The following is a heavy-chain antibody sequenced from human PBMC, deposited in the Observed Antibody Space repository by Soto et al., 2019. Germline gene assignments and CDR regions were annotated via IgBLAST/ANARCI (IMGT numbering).Heavy chain of an antibody. CDR2: ISGSGGST. J-gene: IGHJ1*01. Sequence: GGSLRLSCAASGFTFSSYAMSWVRQAPGKGLEWVSAISGSGGSTYYADSVKGRFTISRDNSKNTLYLQMNSLRAEDTAVYYCAKDPGYYYDSSGYYYGYFQHWGQGTLVTVSS. V-gene: IGHV3-23*01. CDR3: AKDPGYYYDSSGYYYGYFQH. CDR1: GFTFSSYA. D-gene: IGHD3-22*01.